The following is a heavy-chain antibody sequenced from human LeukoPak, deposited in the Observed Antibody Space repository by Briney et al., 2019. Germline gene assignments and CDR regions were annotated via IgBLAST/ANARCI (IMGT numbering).Heavy chain of an antibody. D-gene: IGHD3-10*01. J-gene: IGHJ5*02. CDR1: GGSISSFNW. CDR3: AKGEDYGSGTVHFAP. Sequence: PSETLSLTCAVSGGSISSFNWWSWVRQPPGKGLGWTGEIYHGGSTNYNPSLKSRVAMSVDRSRNQFSLRLNSVTAADTAVYYCAKGEDYGSGTVHFAPWGQGTLVTVSS. V-gene: IGHV4-4*02. CDR2: IYHGGST.